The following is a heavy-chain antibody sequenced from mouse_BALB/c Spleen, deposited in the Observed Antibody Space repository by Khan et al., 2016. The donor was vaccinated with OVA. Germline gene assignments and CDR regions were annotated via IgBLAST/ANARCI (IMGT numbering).Heavy chain of an antibody. Sequence: VQLVESGPELKKPGETVKISCKASGHTFTNFGMNWVKQAPGKGLKWMGWINTYTGEPTYADDFNGRFAFSLEASASTAYLQINNRTNEDTATYFCARPPYFSYAMDNWGQGTSVTVSS. CDR1: GHTFTNFG. CDR3: ARPPYFSYAMDN. D-gene: IGHD2-10*01. J-gene: IGHJ4*01. V-gene: IGHV9-3-1*01. CDR2: INTYTGEP.